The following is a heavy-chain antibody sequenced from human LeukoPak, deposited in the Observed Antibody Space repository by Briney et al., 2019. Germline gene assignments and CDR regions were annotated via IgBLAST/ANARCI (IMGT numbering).Heavy chain of an antibody. J-gene: IGHJ4*02. CDR2: MNPNSGNT. D-gene: IGHD3-10*01. V-gene: IGHV1-8*01. CDR3: ARDSGVRTFDY. CDR1: GYTFTSYD. Sequence: ASVKVSCKASGYTFTSYDINWVRQATGQGLEWMGWMNPNSGNTGYAQKFQGRVTMTTDTSTSTAYMELRSLRSDDTAVYYCARDSGVRTFDYWGQGTLVTVSS.